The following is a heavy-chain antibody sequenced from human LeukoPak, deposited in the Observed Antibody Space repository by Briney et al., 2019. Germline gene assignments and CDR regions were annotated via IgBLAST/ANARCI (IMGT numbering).Heavy chain of an antibody. D-gene: IGHD6-13*01. Sequence: ASVKVSCKASGYTFTSYAMNWVRQAPGQGLEWMGWINTNTGNPTYAQGFTGRFVFSLDTSVSTAYLQISSLKAEDTAVYYCARVLSRRLSGYSSSWYYFVYWGQGTLVTVSS. J-gene: IGHJ4*02. V-gene: IGHV7-4-1*02. CDR2: INTNTGNP. CDR1: GYTFTSYA. CDR3: ARVLSRRLSGYSSSWYYFVY.